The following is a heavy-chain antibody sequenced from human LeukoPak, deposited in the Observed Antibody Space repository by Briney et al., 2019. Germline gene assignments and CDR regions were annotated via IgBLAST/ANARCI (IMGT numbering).Heavy chain of an antibody. D-gene: IGHD1/OR15-1a*01. CDR3: AKQNPIFVY. CDR2: ISSSSSYI. J-gene: IGHJ4*02. CDR1: GFTFSSYS. Sequence: GGSLRLSCAASGFTFSSYSMNWVRQAPGKGLEWVSSISSSSSYIYYADSVKGRFTISRDNSKNTLYLQMNSLRAEDTAVYYCAKQNPIFVYWGQGTLVTVSS. V-gene: IGHV3-21*04.